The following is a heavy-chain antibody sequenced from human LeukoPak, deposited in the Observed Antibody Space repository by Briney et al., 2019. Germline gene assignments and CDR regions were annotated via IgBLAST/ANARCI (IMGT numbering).Heavy chain of an antibody. CDR1: GYTFTSYG. CDR2: ISGYNGKT. D-gene: IGHD6-19*01. Sequence: ASVKVSCKASGYTFTSYGISWVRQAPGQGLEWMGWISGYNGKTNYAQKLQGRVTMTTDTSTSTAYIELRSLRSDDTAVYYCARDEGDSWLGFGANWFDPWGQGTLVTVSS. CDR3: ARDEGDSWLGFGANWFDP. J-gene: IGHJ5*02. V-gene: IGHV1-18*01.